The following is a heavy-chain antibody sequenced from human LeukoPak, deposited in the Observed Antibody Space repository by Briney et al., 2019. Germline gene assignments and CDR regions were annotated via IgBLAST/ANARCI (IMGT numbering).Heavy chain of an antibody. Sequence: GGSLRLSCAASGFTFSSYAMHWVRQAPGKGLEWVAVISYDGSNKYYADSVKGRFTISRDNSKNTLYLQMNSLRAEDTAVYYCAREFYGSGNLDVWGQGTTVTVSS. J-gene: IGHJ6*02. CDR2: ISYDGSNK. CDR3: AREFYGSGNLDV. CDR1: GFTFSSYA. V-gene: IGHV3-30-3*01. D-gene: IGHD3-10*01.